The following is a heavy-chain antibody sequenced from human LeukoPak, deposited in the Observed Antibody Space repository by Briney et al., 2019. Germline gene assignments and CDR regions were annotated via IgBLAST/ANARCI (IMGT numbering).Heavy chain of an antibody. CDR2: ISGSGGST. J-gene: IGHJ4*02. Sequence: GGSLRLSCAGSGFTFSTYSMNWVRQAPGKGLEWVSAISGSGGSTYYADSVKGRFTISRDNSKNTLYLQMNSLRAEDTAAYYCAKDSSGLYYFDYWGQGTLVTVSS. CDR3: AKDSSGLYYFDY. CDR1: GFTFSTYS. V-gene: IGHV3-23*01. D-gene: IGHD3-22*01.